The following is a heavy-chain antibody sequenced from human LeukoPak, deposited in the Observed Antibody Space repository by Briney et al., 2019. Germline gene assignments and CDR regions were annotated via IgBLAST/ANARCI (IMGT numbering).Heavy chain of an antibody. D-gene: IGHD5-12*01. CDR2: ISYDGSNK. Sequence: GGSLRLSCAASGFTFSSYGMHWVRQAPGKGLEGVAVISYDGSNKYYADSVKGRFTISRDNSNSVYLQMISLRPEDTAMYYCVKSSGYSGYDHGDYWGQGTMVTVSS. J-gene: IGHJ4*02. CDR1: GFTFSSYG. CDR3: VKSSGYSGYDHGDY. V-gene: IGHV3-30*18.